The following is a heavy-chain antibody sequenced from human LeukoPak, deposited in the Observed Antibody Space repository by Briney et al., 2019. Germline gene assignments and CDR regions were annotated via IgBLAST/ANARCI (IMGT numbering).Heavy chain of an antibody. V-gene: IGHV4-39*01. D-gene: IGHD3-22*01. Sequence: SETLSLTCTVSVGSIRSSSYYWGWIRQPPGKGLEWIGSISYSGSTYHNPSLRSRVTISVDTSKNQFSLKLSSVTAADTAVYYCARQYQTIVVVIFDYWGQGTLGAVSS. CDR2: ISYSGST. CDR1: VGSIRSSSYY. J-gene: IGHJ4*02. CDR3: ARQYQTIVVVIFDY.